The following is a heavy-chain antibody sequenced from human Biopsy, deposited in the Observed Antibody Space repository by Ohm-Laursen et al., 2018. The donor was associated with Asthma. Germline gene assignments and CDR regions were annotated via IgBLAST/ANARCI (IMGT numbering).Heavy chain of an antibody. V-gene: IGHV3-9*01. J-gene: IGHJ4*02. D-gene: IGHD3-22*01. Sequence: SLRLSCSASGFKFDEYTMHWVRQAPGKGLEWVSGISWNSATIGYADSVGGRFTSSRDNAKNSVFLHMDSLRPEDTAFYYCAKVRSDWVITESFDYWGQGVLSLSPQ. CDR2: ISWNSATI. CDR1: GFKFDEYT. CDR3: AKVRSDWVITESFDY.